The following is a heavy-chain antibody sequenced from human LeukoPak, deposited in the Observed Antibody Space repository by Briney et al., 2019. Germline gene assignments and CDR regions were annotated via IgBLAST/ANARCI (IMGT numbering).Heavy chain of an antibody. CDR2: IYTSGST. CDR1: VYSITSVYY. Sequence: SETLSLTCSVSVYSITSVYYWSWIRQPAGKGLECIGGIYTSGSTNYNPSLKSRVTISVDTSKNQFSLKLSSVTAADTAVYYCAREMITFGGVIVPFDYWGQGTLVTVSS. J-gene: IGHJ4*02. V-gene: IGHV4-4*07. CDR3: AREMITFGGVIVPFDY. D-gene: IGHD3-16*02.